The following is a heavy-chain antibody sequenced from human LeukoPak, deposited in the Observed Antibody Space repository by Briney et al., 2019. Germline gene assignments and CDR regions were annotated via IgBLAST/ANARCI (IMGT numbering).Heavy chain of an antibody. Sequence: SETLSLTCTVSGGSISSSIYYWGWIRQPPGKGLEWIGSIYYSGSTYYNPSLKSRVTISVDTSKNQFSLKLSSVTAADTAVYYCATSVLGVYYDSSGYSLFDYWGQGTLVTVSS. D-gene: IGHD3-22*01. CDR1: GGSISSSIYY. V-gene: IGHV4-39*07. J-gene: IGHJ4*02. CDR3: ATSVLGVYYDSSGYSLFDY. CDR2: IYYSGST.